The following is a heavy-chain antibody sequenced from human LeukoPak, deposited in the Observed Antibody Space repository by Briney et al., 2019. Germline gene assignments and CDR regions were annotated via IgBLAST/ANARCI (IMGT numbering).Heavy chain of an antibody. CDR1: GYTFTRYG. Sequence: GASVKVSCKASGYTFTRYGISWVRQAPGQGLQWLGWISASNGNTNYARKFRDRVTMSTDTSTGTAYLDVRSLTSDDTAVYYCARDHSNWNYAPDFWGQGTLVIVSS. J-gene: IGHJ4*02. V-gene: IGHV1-18*01. CDR2: ISASNGNT. CDR3: ARDHSNWNYAPDF. D-gene: IGHD1-7*01.